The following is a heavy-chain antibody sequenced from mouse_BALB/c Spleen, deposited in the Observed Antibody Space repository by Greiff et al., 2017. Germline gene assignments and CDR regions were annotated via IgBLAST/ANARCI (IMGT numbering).Heavy chain of an antibody. D-gene: IGHD1-1*01. J-gene: IGHJ2*01. CDR2: IRNKANGYTT. CDR3: ARDRGRGYFDY. V-gene: IGHV7-3*02. CDR1: GFTFTAYY. Sequence: EVKLVESGGGLVQPGGSLRLSCATSGFTFTAYYMSWVRQPPGKALEWLGFIRNKANGYTTEYSASVKGRFTISRDNSQSILYLQMNTLRAEDSATYYCARDRGRGYFDYWGQGTTLTVSS.